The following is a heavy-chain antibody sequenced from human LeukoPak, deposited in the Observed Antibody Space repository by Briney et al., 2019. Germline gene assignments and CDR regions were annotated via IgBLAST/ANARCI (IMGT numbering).Heavy chain of an antibody. CDR1: GGSISSYY. J-gene: IGHJ4*02. D-gene: IGHD2-2*01. CDR2: IYYSGST. V-gene: IGHV4-59*12. CDR3: ARLAGKRYCSSTSCYRGGLDY. Sequence: PSETLSLTCTVSGGSISSYYWSWIRQPPGKGLEWIGYIYYSGSTNYNPSLKSRVTISVDTSKNQFSLKLSSVTAADTAVYYCARLAGKRYCSSTSCYRGGLDYWGQGTLVTVSS.